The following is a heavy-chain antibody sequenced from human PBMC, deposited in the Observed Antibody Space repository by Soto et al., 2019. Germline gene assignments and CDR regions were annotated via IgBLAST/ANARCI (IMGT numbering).Heavy chain of an antibody. CDR1: GGSISSSSYY. CDR2: IYYSGST. V-gene: IGHV4-39*01. CDR3: ARITFGGVIVSGRPTC. Sequence: SETLSLTCTVSGGSISSSSYYWGWIRQPPGKGLEWIGSIYYSGSTYYNPSLKSRVTISVDTSKNQFSLKLSSVTAADTAVYYCARITFGGVIVSGRPTCWGQGTLVTVSS. D-gene: IGHD3-16*02. J-gene: IGHJ4*02.